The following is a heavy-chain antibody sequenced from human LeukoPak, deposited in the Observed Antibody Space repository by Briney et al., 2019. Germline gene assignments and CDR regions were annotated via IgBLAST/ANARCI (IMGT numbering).Heavy chain of an antibody. Sequence: GASVKVSCKASGYIFTGYYMHWVRQAPGQGLEWMGWINPNGGDTNYAQKFQGRVTMTRDTSISTAYMELSRLRSDDTAVYYCATYYFNNSDSYFLHYFDYWGQGTLVTVSS. D-gene: IGHD3-22*01. CDR3: ATYYFNNSDSYFLHYFDY. V-gene: IGHV1-2*02. CDR2: INPNGGDT. J-gene: IGHJ4*02. CDR1: GYIFTGYY.